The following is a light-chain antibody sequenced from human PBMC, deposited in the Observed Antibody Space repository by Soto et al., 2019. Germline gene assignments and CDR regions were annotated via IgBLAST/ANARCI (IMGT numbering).Light chain of an antibody. CDR2: EVS. Sequence: QSALTQPTSVSGSTGQSITISCTGTSSDVGGYNYVSWYQQHPGKAPKLMIYEVSNRPSGVSNRFSGSKSGNTASLTISGLQAEDEADYYCSSYTSSSTSWVFGGGTKLTVL. V-gene: IGLV2-14*01. CDR1: SSDVGGYNY. J-gene: IGLJ3*02. CDR3: SSYTSSSTSWV.